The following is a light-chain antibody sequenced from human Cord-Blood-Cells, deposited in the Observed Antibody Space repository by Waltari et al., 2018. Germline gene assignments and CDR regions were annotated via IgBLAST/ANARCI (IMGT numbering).Light chain of an antibody. CDR2: AAS. Sequence: DFQMTQSTSSLSASVGDRVTITCRASQSISSCLNWYQQKPGKAPKLLLYAASSLQSGVPSRFSGSRSGTDFTLTISSLQPEDFATDYCQQSYSAPYSFGQGTKLEIK. CDR3: QQSYSAPYS. J-gene: IGKJ2*03. V-gene: IGKV1-39*01. CDR1: QSISSC.